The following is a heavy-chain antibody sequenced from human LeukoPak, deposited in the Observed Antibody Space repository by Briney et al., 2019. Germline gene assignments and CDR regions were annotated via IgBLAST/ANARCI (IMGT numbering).Heavy chain of an antibody. D-gene: IGHD3-10*01. CDR1: GFTFDDYA. CDR3: GKGGSGPNAPRAFDY. V-gene: IGHV3-43*02. Sequence: PGGCLRLSCAASGFTFDDYAIHSGPQAPGKGLAWVSLVTGDGSNPYYAASVKDPLPISRDNSKNSQYQQINSLRLEDSGLYYCGKGGSGPNAPRAFDYWGQGTLVSASS. J-gene: IGHJ4*02. CDR2: VTGDGSNP.